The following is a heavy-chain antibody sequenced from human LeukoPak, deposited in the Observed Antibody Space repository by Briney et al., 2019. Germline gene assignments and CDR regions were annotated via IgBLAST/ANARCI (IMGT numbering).Heavy chain of an antibody. J-gene: IGHJ6*02. Sequence: KPSETLSLTCTVSGGSISSYYWSWIRQPPGKGLEWIGYIYYSGSTNYNPSLKSRVTISVDTSKNQFSLKLSSVTAADTAVFYCARSITIFGVVTRSYYYGMDVWGQGTTVTVSS. D-gene: IGHD3-3*01. CDR2: IYYSGST. CDR1: GGSISSYY. V-gene: IGHV4-59*01. CDR3: ARSITIFGVVTRSYYYGMDV.